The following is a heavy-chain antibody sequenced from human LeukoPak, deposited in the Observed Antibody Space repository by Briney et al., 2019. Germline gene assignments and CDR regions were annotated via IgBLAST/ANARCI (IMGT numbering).Heavy chain of an antibody. Sequence: PGGSLRLSCAASGFIFTDYYMSWIRQAPGKGLEWVSFIDSSSTSTNYVDPVKGRFSISRDNAENSLYLQMNSLRVEDTAVYYCVKDRTGTYTLDYWGQGTLVTVSS. V-gene: IGHV3-11*06. CDR3: VKDRTGTYTLDY. CDR1: GFIFTDYY. D-gene: IGHD3-10*01. CDR2: IDSSSTST. J-gene: IGHJ4*02.